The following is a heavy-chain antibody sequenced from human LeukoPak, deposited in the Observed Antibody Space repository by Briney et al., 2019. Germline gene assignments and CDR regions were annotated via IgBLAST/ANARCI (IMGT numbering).Heavy chain of an antibody. CDR1: AYTFTAHY. Sequence: ASVKVSCKPSAYTFTAHYINWVRQAPGQGLEWMGWINPHSGGTTYAQKFQGRVTMTRDTSISTAYMELSRLRSDDTAVYYCARETLRLARFDPWGQGTLVTVSS. CDR3: ARETLRLARFDP. D-gene: IGHD4-17*01. J-gene: IGHJ5*02. CDR2: INPHSGGT. V-gene: IGHV1-2*02.